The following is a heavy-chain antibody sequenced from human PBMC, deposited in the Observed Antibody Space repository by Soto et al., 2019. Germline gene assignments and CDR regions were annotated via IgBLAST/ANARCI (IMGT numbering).Heavy chain of an antibody. Sequence: QVQLVESGGGVVQPGRSLRLSCAASGFTFSSYAMHWVRQAPGKGLEWVAVISYDGSNKYYADSVKGRFTISRDNSKNTLYLQMNSLRAEDTAVYYCAADPGSGGWLRKRYYYYGMDVWGQGTTVTVSS. CDR2: ISYDGSNK. D-gene: IGHD6-19*01. V-gene: IGHV3-30-3*01. CDR3: AADPGSGGWLRKRYYYYGMDV. CDR1: GFTFSSYA. J-gene: IGHJ6*02.